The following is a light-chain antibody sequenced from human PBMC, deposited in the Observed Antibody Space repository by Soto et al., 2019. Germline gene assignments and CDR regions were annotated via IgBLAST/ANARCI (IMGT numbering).Light chain of an antibody. V-gene: IGKV3-20*01. CDR1: QSVSGRQ. CDR2: SAT. J-gene: IGKJ5*01. CDR3: QQYATSPS. Sequence: GLAQSPATVSFSGGESATLSCRASQSVSGRQLAWYQQKPGQAPRLIMYSATNRATGIPDRFGGSVSGTDFTLTISSLEPEDFAVFYCQQYATSPSFGQGTRLEIK.